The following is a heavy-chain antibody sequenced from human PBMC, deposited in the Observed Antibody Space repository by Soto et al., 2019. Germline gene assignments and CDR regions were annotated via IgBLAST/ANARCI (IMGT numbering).Heavy chain of an antibody. CDR1: GGSVSSGSYY. CDR2: IYYSGST. J-gene: IGHJ4*02. D-gene: IGHD6-6*01. CDR3: ARDAMYSSSSGNY. Sequence: QVQLQESGPGLVKPSETLSLTCTVSGGSVSSGSYYWSWIRQPPGKGLEWIGYIYYSGSTNYNPALKSRVNLSVDPSKNQLSLKLSSVTAADTAVYYCARDAMYSSSSGNYWGQGTLVTVSS. V-gene: IGHV4-61*01.